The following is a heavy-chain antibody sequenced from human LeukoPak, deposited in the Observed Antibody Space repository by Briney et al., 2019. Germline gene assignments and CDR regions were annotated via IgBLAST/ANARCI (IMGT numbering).Heavy chain of an antibody. V-gene: IGHV3-21*01. Sequence: GGSLRLSCAASGFTFSSCSMNWVRQAPGKGLEWVSSISSSSSYIYYADSVKGRFTISRDNAKNSLYLQMNSLRAEDTAVYYCARVGSSGLKAFDIWGQGTMVTVSS. CDR3: ARVGSSGLKAFDI. D-gene: IGHD6-19*01. J-gene: IGHJ3*02. CDR2: ISSSSSYI. CDR1: GFTFSSCS.